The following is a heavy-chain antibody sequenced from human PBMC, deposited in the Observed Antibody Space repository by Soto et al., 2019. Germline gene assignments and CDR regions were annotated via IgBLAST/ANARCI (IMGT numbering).Heavy chain of an antibody. J-gene: IGHJ4*02. CDR3: AKVPNYYGSGALDY. CDR2: ISGSGGST. D-gene: IGHD3-10*01. CDR1: GFTFSSYA. V-gene: IGHV3-23*01. Sequence: PGGSLRLSCAASGFTFSSYAMSRVRQAPGKGLEWVSAISGSGGSTYYADSVKGRFTISRDNSKNTLYLQMNSLRAEDTAVYYCAKVPNYYGSGALDYWGQGTLVTVSS.